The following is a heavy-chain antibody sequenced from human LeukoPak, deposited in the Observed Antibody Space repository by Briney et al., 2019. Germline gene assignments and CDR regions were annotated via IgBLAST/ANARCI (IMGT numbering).Heavy chain of an antibody. Sequence: SETLSLTCAVYGGSFSGYYWSWIRQSPGKGLEWIGEINHSGSTNYNPSLKSRVTISVDTSKNQFSLKLSSVTAADTAVYYCARADYYDSSGYYYVFDYWGQGTLVTVSS. CDR3: ARADYYDSSGYYYVFDY. J-gene: IGHJ4*02. CDR2: INHSGST. V-gene: IGHV4-34*01. D-gene: IGHD3-22*01. CDR1: GGSFSGYY.